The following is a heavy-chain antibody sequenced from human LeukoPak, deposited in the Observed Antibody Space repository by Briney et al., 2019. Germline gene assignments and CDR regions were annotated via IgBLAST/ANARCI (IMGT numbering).Heavy chain of an antibody. CDR1: GDSVSRDSIA. J-gene: IGHJ4*02. D-gene: IGHD6-19*01. CDR3: ARGTGWPQFDY. Sequence: SQTLSLTCAISGDSVSRDSIAWNWIRQSPSRGLEWLGRTYYKSTWYNDYAVSVKGRITINPDTSKNQFSLQLNSVTPEDTAVYYCARGTGWPQFDYWGQGTLVTVSS. CDR2: TYYKSTWYN. V-gene: IGHV6-1*01.